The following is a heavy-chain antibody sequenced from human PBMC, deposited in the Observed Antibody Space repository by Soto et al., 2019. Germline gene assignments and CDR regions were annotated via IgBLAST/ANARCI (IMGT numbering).Heavy chain of an antibody. V-gene: IGHV3-33*01. Sequence: QVQLVESGGGVVQPGRSLRLSCAASGFTFSSYGMHWVRQAPGKGLEWVAVIWYDGRNKYYADSVKGRFTISRDNPKNTLYLQMNSLRAEDTAVYYCARDDYGSGSYPYYYGMDVWGQGTTVTVSS. CDR1: GFTFSSYG. J-gene: IGHJ6*02. D-gene: IGHD3-10*01. CDR2: IWYDGRNK. CDR3: ARDDYGSGSYPYYYGMDV.